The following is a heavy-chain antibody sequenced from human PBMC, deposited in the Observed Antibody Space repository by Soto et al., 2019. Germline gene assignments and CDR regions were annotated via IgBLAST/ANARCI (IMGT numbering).Heavy chain of an antibody. V-gene: IGHV1-3*05. CDR1: GYTFTSYA. CDR2: INAGNGNT. CDR3: ARSSGYYVIDDY. J-gene: IGHJ4*02. D-gene: IGHD3-22*01. Sequence: QVQLGQSGAEEKKPGASVKVSCKASGYTFTSYAMHWVRQAPGQRLEWMGWINAGNGNTKYSQKFQGRVTITRDTSASTAYMELSSLRSEDTAVYYCARSSGYYVIDDYWGQGTLVTVSS.